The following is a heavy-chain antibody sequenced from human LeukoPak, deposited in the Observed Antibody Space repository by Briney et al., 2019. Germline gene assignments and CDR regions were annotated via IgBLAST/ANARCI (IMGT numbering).Heavy chain of an antibody. Sequence: PGGSLRLSCAASGFTFGNYWMSWVRQAPGKGLEWVANIKQDGSEKYYVDSVKGRFTISRDNAKNSLYLQMNSLRAEDTAVYYCARDWYYDYVWGVLTYYYDSSGYYPFDYWGQGTLVTVSS. CDR3: ARDWYYDYVWGVLTYYYDSSGYYPFDY. D-gene: IGHD3-22*01. V-gene: IGHV3-7*01. J-gene: IGHJ4*02. CDR1: GFTFGNYW. CDR2: IKQDGSEK.